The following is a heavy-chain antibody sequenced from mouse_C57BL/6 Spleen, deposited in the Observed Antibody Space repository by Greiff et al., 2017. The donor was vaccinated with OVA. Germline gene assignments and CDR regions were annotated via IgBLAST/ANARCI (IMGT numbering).Heavy chain of an antibody. D-gene: IGHD1-1*01. V-gene: IGHV5-9-1*02. J-gene: IGHJ3*01. CDR1: GFTFSSYA. Sequence: EVQRVESGEGLVKPGGSLKLSCAASGFTFSSYAMSWVRQTPEKRLEWVAYISSGGDYIYYADTVKGRFTFSRDNARNTLYLQMSSLKSEDTAMYYCTREDCGSSLAWFAYWGQGTLVTVSA. CDR2: ISSGGDYI. CDR3: TREDCGSSLAWFAY.